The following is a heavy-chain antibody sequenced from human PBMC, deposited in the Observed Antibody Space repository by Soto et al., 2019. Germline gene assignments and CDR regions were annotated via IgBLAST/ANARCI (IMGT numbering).Heavy chain of an antibody. J-gene: IGHJ3*02. CDR1: GFTVSSNY. D-gene: IGHD3-22*01. CDR3: ARSDYYDARGAFDI. Sequence: PGGSLRLSCAASGFTVSSNYMSWVRQAPGKGLEWVSVIYSGGSTYYADSVKGRFTISRDNSKNTLYLQMNSLRAEDTAVYYCARSDYYDARGAFDIWGQGTMVTVSS. V-gene: IGHV3-53*01. CDR2: IYSGGST.